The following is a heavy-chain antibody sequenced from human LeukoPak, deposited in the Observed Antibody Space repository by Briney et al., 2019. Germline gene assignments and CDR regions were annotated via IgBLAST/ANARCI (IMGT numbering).Heavy chain of an antibody. CDR2: IFHSGST. D-gene: IGHD4-17*01. CDR1: GDSISGYY. V-gene: IGHV4-59*08. Sequence: SETLSLTCTVSGDSISGYYWSRVRQPPGKGLEWIGYIFHSGSTKYNPSLESRVTISIDTSKNQFSLRLSSVTAADTAVYYCARLATYGDFSDWGQGTLVTVSS. CDR3: ARLATYGDFSD. J-gene: IGHJ4*02.